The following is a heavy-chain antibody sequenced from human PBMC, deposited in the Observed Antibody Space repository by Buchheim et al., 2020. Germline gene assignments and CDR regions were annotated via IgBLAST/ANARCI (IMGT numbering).Heavy chain of an antibody. CDR2: INTSGGST. V-gene: IGHV1-46*01. Sequence: QVQLVQSGAEVKKPGASVKVSCKASGYTFTSYYMHWVRQAPGQGLEWMGIINTSGGSTSYAQKFQGRVTMTRDTYTSPVYMELSSLRSEDTAVYYCARSSVVVAATFWFVPWGQGTL. D-gene: IGHD2-15*01. CDR1: GYTFTSYY. CDR3: ARSSVVVAATFWFVP. J-gene: IGHJ5*02.